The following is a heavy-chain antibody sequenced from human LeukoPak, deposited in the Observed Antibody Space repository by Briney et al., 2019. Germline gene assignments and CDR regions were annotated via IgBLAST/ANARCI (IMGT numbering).Heavy chain of an antibody. CDR1: GYTFTSYG. V-gene: IGHV1-8*02. CDR2: MNPNSGNT. D-gene: IGHD5-18*01. J-gene: IGHJ4*02. CDR3: ARGSGKGIQLWVTPHYYFDY. Sequence: GASVKVSCKASGYTFTSYGISWVRQATGQGLEWMGWMNPNSGNTGYAQKFQGRVTMTRNTSISTAYMELSSLRSEDTAVYYCARGSGKGIQLWVTPHYYFDYWGQGTLVTVSS.